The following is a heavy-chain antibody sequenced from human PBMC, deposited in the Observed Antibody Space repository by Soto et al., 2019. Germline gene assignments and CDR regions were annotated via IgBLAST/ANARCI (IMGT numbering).Heavy chain of an antibody. CDR3: VSRSITMVRGATPFDY. J-gene: IGHJ4*02. Sequence: LRLSCSASGFTFSSYAMHWVRQAPGKGLEYVSAISSNGGSTYYADSVKGRFTISRDNSKNTLYLQMSSLRAEDTAVYYCVSRSITMVRGATPFDYWGQGTLVTVSS. CDR2: ISSNGGST. D-gene: IGHD3-10*01. CDR1: GFTFSSYA. V-gene: IGHV3-64D*06.